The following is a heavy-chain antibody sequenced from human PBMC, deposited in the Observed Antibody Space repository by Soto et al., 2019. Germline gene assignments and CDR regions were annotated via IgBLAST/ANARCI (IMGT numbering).Heavy chain of an antibody. V-gene: IGHV2-5*01. CDR3: ALFGDYVDYNWFDP. CDR2: IYWNDDK. CDR1: GFSLSTSGVG. D-gene: IGHD4-17*01. J-gene: IGHJ5*02. Sequence: QITLKESGPTLVKPTQTLTLTCTFSGFSLSTSGVGVGWIRQPPGKALEWLALIYWNDDKRYSPSLKSRLTITKDTSKNQVVLTMTNMDPVDTATYYCALFGDYVDYNWFDPLGQGTLVTVSS.